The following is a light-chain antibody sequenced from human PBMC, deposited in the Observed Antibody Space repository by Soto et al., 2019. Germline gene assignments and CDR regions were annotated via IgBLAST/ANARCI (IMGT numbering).Light chain of an antibody. Sequence: DIVLTQSPGTLYLSPGERATLSCRASQSVSSTLLTWYQQRPGQAPRLLIYDASNRATGIPARFSGSGSGTDFTLTIVGLEPEDFAIYYCQQRASWPPFTFGQGTKLEV. J-gene: IGKJ2*01. CDR3: QQRASWPPFT. CDR2: DAS. V-gene: IGKV3-11*01. CDR1: QSVSSTL.